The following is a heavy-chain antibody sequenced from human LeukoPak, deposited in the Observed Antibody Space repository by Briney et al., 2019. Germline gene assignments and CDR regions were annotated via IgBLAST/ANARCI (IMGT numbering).Heavy chain of an antibody. CDR3: TRENYYDSSGYYTKYDY. CDR2: IRSKAYGGTT. V-gene: IGHV3-49*04. Sequence: GGSLRLSCTTSGFTFGDYAMSWVRQAPGKGLEWVGLIRSKAYGGTTEYAASVKGRFTISRDDSKSIAYLQMNSLKTEDTAVYYCTRENYYDSSGYYTKYDYWGQGTLVTVSS. D-gene: IGHD3-22*01. CDR1: GFTFGDYA. J-gene: IGHJ4*02.